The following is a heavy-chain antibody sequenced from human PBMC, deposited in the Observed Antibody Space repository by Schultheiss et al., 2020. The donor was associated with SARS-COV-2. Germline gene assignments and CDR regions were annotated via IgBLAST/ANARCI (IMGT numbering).Heavy chain of an antibody. Sequence: LRLSCTVSGGSISSGGYYWSWIRQHPGKGLEWIGYIYYSGSTYYNPSLKSLVTISVDTSKNQFSLKLSSVTAADTAVYYCTIMVGRDTAMVGYWGQGTLVTVSS. J-gene: IGHJ4*02. CDR2: IYYSGST. D-gene: IGHD5-18*01. CDR3: TIMVGRDTAMVGY. CDR1: GGSISSGGYY. V-gene: IGHV4-31*01.